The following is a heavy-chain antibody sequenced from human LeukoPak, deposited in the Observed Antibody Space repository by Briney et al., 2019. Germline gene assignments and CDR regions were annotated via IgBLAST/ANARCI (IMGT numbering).Heavy chain of an antibody. V-gene: IGHV4-59*01. CDR2: IYYSGST. J-gene: IGHJ4*02. D-gene: IGHD6-13*01. CDR1: GGSISSYY. CDR3: ATEEAAAGSFDY. Sequence: PSETLSLTCTVSGGSISSYYWSWIRQPPGKGLEWIGYIYYSGSTNYNPPLKSRVTISVDTSKNQFSLKLSSVTAADTAVYYCATEEAAAGSFDYWGQGTLVTVSS.